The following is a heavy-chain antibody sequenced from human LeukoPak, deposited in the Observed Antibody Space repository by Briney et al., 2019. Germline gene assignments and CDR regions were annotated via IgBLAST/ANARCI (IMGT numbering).Heavy chain of an antibody. CDR1: GFTVSTYA. J-gene: IGHJ4*02. CDR3: AKDLSPRFDFDY. Sequence: GGSLRLSCAASGFTVSTYAMSWVRQAPGKGLEWVSSVSGSSRDTNYADTVKSRFTISRHSSKNTLSVHMETPRAEDTPLYFCAKDLSPRFDFDYWGQGTLVTVSS. V-gene: IGHV3-23*01. CDR2: VSGSSRDT. D-gene: IGHD3-10*01.